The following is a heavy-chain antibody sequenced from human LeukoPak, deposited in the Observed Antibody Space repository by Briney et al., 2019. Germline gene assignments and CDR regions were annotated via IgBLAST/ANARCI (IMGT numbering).Heavy chain of an antibody. V-gene: IGHV3-23*01. CDR2: FSDTANT. CDR3: AKDLRFGELDIDY. Sequence: GGSLRLSCAASGFTFSKYAMSWVRQAPGKGLEWVPLFSDTANTYYADSVKGRFTISRDNSKNTLYLQMNSLRAEDTAVYYCAKDLRFGELDIDYWGQGTLVTVSS. J-gene: IGHJ4*02. CDR1: GFTFSKYA. D-gene: IGHD3-10*01.